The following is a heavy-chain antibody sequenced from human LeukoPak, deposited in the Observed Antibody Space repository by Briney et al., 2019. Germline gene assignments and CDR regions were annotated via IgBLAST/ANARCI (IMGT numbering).Heavy chain of an antibody. D-gene: IGHD5-18*01. J-gene: IGHJ4*02. Sequence: SVKVSCKASGGTFSSYAISWVRQAHGQGLEWMGGIIPIFGTANYAQKFQGRVTITADESTSTAYMELSSLRSEDTAVYYCARDWGRNTATDGDWGQGTLVTVSS. V-gene: IGHV1-69*01. CDR3: ARDWGRNTATDGD. CDR1: GGTFSSYA. CDR2: IIPIFGTA.